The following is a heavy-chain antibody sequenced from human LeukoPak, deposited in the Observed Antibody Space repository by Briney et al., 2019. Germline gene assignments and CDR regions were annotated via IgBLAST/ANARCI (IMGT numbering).Heavy chain of an antibody. V-gene: IGHV1-24*01. CDR2: FDPEDGET. CDR1: GYTLTELS. Sequence: ASVKVSFKVSGYTLTELSMHWVRQAPGKGLEWMGGFDPEDGETIYAQKFQGRVTMTEDTSTDTAYMELSSLRSEDTAVYYCATDLYCSGGSCYSTVGDYWGQGTLVTVSS. J-gene: IGHJ4*02. D-gene: IGHD2-15*01. CDR3: ATDLYCSGGSCYSTVGDY.